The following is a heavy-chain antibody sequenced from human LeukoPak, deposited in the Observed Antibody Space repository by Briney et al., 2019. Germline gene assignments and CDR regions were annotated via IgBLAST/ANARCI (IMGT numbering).Heavy chain of an antibody. CDR2: IYTGGST. V-gene: IGHV4-4*07. D-gene: IGHD3-16*01. J-gene: IGHJ2*01. Sequence: PSETLSLTCTVSGGSISSYYWSWLRQPAGKGLEWSGRIYTGGSTNYNPSLKSRVTISVDKSKNQFSLKLSSVTAADTAVYYCATGPLIWGYFDLWGRGTLVTVSS. CDR1: GGSISSYY. CDR3: ATGPLIWGYFDL.